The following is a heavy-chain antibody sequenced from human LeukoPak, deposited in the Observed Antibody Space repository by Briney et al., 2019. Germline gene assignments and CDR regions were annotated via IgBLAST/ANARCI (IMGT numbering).Heavy chain of an antibody. J-gene: IGHJ4*02. CDR1: GFSFPYG. V-gene: IGHV3-23*01. CDR3: AQDRSGSRIPQYFDY. CDR2: ITNSGENT. Sequence: GGSLRLSCEASGFSFPYGMSWVRQAPGKGLEWVSGITNSGENTYYADSVKGRFTISRDNSKNTLFLEMNSLRVEDTAVYYCAQDRSGSRIPQYFDYWGQGTLVTVSS. D-gene: IGHD1-26*01.